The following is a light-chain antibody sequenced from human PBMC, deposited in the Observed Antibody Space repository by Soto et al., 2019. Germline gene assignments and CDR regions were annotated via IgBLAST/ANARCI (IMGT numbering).Light chain of an antibody. CDR1: SSDVGGYNY. V-gene: IGLV2-8*01. Sequence: QSVLTQPASVSGSPGQSITISCTGTSSDVGGYNYVSWYQQQSGKAPKLMIHEVSKRPSGVPDRFSGSKSGNTASLTVSGLQAEDEADYYCSSYAGSNPVVFGGGTKVTVL. CDR3: SSYAGSNPVV. CDR2: EVS. J-gene: IGLJ2*01.